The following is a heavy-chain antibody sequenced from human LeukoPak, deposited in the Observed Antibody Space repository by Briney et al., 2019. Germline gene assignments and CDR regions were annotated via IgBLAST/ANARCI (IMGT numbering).Heavy chain of an antibody. V-gene: IGHV4-30-2*01. J-gene: IGHJ6*03. D-gene: IGHD3-16*01. CDR2: IYHSGST. CDR3: ARGSGYYYMDV. CDR1: GGSISSGGYY. Sequence: PSETLSLTCTVSGGSISSGGYYWSWIRQPPGKGLEWIGYIYHSGSTYYNPSLKSRVTISMDTSKSHFSLKLSSMTAADTAVYFCARGSGYYYMDVWGKGTTVTVSS.